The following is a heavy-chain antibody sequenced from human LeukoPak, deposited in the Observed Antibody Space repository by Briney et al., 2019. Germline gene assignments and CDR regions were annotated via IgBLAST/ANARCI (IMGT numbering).Heavy chain of an antibody. J-gene: IGHJ3*02. CDR3: AKDPNGDYIGAFDI. Sequence: GGSLRLSCAASGFTSSSYAIGWVRQAPGKGLEWISVISGSGGSTYYAASVQGRFTISRDNSKNTLYLQMNSLRAEDTAVYYCAKDPNGDYIGAFDIWGQGTMVTVSS. V-gene: IGHV3-23*01. D-gene: IGHD4-17*01. CDR1: GFTSSSYA. CDR2: ISGSGGST.